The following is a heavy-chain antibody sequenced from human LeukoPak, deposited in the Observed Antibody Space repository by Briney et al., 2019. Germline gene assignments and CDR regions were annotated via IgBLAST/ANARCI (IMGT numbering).Heavy chain of an antibody. J-gene: IGHJ4*02. V-gene: IGHV3-23*01. CDR3: VKDLSDRDVDY. Sequence: QPGGSLRLSCAASGFTFSSYAMSWVRQAPEKGLEWVSTISGSGGGTYYADSVKGRFTISRDNSKNTLYLQMNSLRVEDTAVYFCVKDLSDRDVDYWGQGTLVTVSS. CDR1: GFTFSSYA. D-gene: IGHD2-21*02. CDR2: ISGSGGGT.